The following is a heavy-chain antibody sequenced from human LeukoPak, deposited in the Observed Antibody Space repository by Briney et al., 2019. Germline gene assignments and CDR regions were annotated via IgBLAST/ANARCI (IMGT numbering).Heavy chain of an antibody. D-gene: IGHD1-26*01. J-gene: IGHJ3*02. V-gene: IGHV3-48*01. CDR3: ARDQGGSYYRDAFDI. Sequence: GGSLRLSCAASGFTFSSYSMNWVRQAPGKGLEWVSYISNSIIDYADSVKGRFTISRDNAKNSLYLQMNSLRAEDTAVYYCARDQGGSYYRDAFDIWGQGTMVTVSS. CDR2: ISNSII. CDR1: GFTFSSYS.